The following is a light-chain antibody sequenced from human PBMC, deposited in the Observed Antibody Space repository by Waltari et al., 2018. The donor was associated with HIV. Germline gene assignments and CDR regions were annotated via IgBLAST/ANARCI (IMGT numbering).Light chain of an antibody. J-gene: IGLJ3*02. CDR3: FLSYSGVWV. CDR1: PGPVTSDPY. Sequence: QAVVTQEPSLTVSPGGPVTRTCASTPGPVTSDPYPSWLQHKPGQAPRTLIVDTNVTYSWTPARFSGSLRGAKAALTLSDVQPEDEADYYCFLSYSGVWVFGGGTKLSVL. V-gene: IGLV7-46*01. CDR2: DTN.